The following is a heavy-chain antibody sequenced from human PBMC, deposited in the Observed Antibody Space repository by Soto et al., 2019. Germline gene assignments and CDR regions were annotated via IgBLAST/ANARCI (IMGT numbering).Heavy chain of an antibody. Sequence: QVQLQESGPGLVKPSQTLSLTCTVSGGSISSGGYYWSWIRQRPGKGLEWIGYISYSGSTYYNPSLXRXLTTSVDTSKNQSSMTLSSVTAADAAVYYCARSADPWGQGTLVTVSS. CDR2: ISYSGST. J-gene: IGHJ5*02. V-gene: IGHV4-31*03. CDR1: GGSISSGGYY. CDR3: ARSADP.